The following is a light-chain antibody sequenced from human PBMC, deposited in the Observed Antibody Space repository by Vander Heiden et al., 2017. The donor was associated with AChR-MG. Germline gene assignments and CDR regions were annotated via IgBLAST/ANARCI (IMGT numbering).Light chain of an antibody. CDR1: YSDVGGYKY. J-gene: IGLJ2*01. CDR2: DVN. Sequence: QSALTQPRSVSGSPGQSVTISCTGTYSDVGGYKYVSWFQQHPGKAPKLMIYDVNKRPSGVPNRFFGSKSGSTASLTISGLQAEDEADYYCCSYAGSDTFVFGGGTKLTVL. V-gene: IGLV2-11*01. CDR3: CSYAGSDTFV.